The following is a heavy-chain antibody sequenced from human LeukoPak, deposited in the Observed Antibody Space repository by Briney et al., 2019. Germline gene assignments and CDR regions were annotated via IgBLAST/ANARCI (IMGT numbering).Heavy chain of an antibody. CDR1: GFTVSSNY. V-gene: IGHV3-66*01. CDR3: ARDPIGYSYGYYYGMDV. Sequence: GGSLRLSCAASGFTVSSNYMSWVRQAPGKGLEWVSVIYSGGSTYYADSVKGRSTISRDNSKNTLYLQMNSLRAEDTAVYYCARDPIGYSYGYYYGMDVWGQGTTVTVSS. CDR2: IYSGGST. D-gene: IGHD5-18*01. J-gene: IGHJ6*02.